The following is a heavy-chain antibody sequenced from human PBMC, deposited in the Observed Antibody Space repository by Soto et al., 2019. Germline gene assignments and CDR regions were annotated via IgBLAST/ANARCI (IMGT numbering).Heavy chain of an antibody. Sequence: GGSLRLSCAASGFPFSMFAMNWVRQAPGKGLEWVSGIRGSGGGTYYANSVKGRSTISRDNSKNTLFLQVNSLRVDDTAVYYCVKEIRIFGVVIFDYWGQGTLVTVSS. CDR1: GFPFSMFA. J-gene: IGHJ4*02. V-gene: IGHV3-23*01. CDR2: IRGSGGGT. CDR3: VKEIRIFGVVIFDY. D-gene: IGHD3-3*01.